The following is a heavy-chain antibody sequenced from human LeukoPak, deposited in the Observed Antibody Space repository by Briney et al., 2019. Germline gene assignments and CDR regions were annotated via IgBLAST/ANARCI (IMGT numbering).Heavy chain of an antibody. D-gene: IGHD1-26*01. V-gene: IGHV4-59*08. CDR1: GGSISGYY. Sequence: SETLSLTCTVSGGSISGYYWSWIRQPPGRGLEWIGYIYYTGSTNYNPSLKSRVTISVDTSKNQFSLKVSSVTAADTAVYYCARQSGSYPLDYWGQGTLVTVSS. CDR2: IYYTGST. J-gene: IGHJ4*02. CDR3: ARQSGSYPLDY.